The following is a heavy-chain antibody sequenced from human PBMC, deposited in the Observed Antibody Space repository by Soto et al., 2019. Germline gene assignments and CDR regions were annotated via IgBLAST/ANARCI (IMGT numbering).Heavy chain of an antibody. Sequence: ETLSLTCTVSGGSISSYYWSWIRQPPGKGLEWIGYIYYSGSTNYNPSLKSRVTISVDTSKNQFSLKLSSVTAADTAVYYCARSLGVGATKDYFDYWGQGTLVTVSS. J-gene: IGHJ4*02. CDR1: GGSISSYY. V-gene: IGHV4-59*01. D-gene: IGHD1-26*01. CDR2: IYYSGST. CDR3: ARSLGVGATKDYFDY.